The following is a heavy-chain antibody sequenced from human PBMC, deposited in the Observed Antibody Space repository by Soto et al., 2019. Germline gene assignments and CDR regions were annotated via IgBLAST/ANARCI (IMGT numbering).Heavy chain of an antibody. J-gene: IGHJ4*02. V-gene: IGHV3-23*01. Sequence: EVQLLESGGGLVQPGGSLRLSCAASGFTFSGYAMSWVRQAPGKGLEWFSAISGSGGSTYYADSVKGRFTISRDNSKNPLYLQMNSLRAEDTAVYYCAKDGYCSGGSCYSRDYFDYWGQGTLVTVSS. CDR2: ISGSGGST. CDR1: GFTFSGYA. D-gene: IGHD2-15*01. CDR3: AKDGYCSGGSCYSRDYFDY.